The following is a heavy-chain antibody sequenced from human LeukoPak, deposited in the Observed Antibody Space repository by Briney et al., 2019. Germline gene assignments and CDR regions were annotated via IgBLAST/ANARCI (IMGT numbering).Heavy chain of an antibody. V-gene: IGHV3-15*01. D-gene: IGHD1-26*01. CDR1: GFALSNVW. Sequence: GGSLRLSCAASGFALSNVWMSWVRQAPGKGLEWVGRIKSKSDGGTTDYAAPVKGRFTISRDDSKNTLYLQMNSLKTEDTAVYYCTEFNTRDAFDIWGQGTMVTVSS. CDR2: IKSKSDGGTT. CDR3: TEFNTRDAFDI. J-gene: IGHJ3*02.